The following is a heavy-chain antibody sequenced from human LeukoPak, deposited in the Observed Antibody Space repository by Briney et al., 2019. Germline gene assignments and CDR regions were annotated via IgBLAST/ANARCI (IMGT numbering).Heavy chain of an antibody. CDR3: AKGATVTTDY. D-gene: IGHD4-17*01. V-gene: IGHV3-74*01. CDR1: GFTFSRHW. J-gene: IGHJ4*02. Sequence: PGGSLRLSCAASGFTFSRHWMHWVRQAPGEGLVWISRINSDASDTNYADSVKGRFTISRDNSKNTLYLQMNSLRAEDTAVYYCAKGATVTTDYWGQGTLVTVSS. CDR2: INSDASDT.